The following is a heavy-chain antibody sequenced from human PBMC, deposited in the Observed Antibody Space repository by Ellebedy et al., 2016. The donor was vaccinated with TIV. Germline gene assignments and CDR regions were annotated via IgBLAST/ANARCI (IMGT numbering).Heavy chain of an antibody. CDR3: ARAADGVLWFGELLYPYYFDY. CDR1: GYSFTSYW. J-gene: IGHJ4*02. D-gene: IGHD3-10*01. CDR2: IYPGDSDT. V-gene: IGHV5-51*01. Sequence: GESLKISCKGSGYSFTSYWIGWVRQMPGKGLEWMGIIYPGDSDTRYSPSFQGQVTISADKSISTAYLQWSSLKASDTAMYYCARAADGVLWFGELLYPYYFDYWGQGTLVTVSS.